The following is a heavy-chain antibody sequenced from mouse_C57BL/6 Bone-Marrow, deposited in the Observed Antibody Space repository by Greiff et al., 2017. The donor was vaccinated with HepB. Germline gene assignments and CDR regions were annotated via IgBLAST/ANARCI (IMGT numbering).Heavy chain of an antibody. V-gene: IGHV14-4*01. CDR3: TTYYGNYGFAY. Sequence: EVMLVESGAELVRPGASVKLSCTASGFNIKDDYMHWVKQRPEQGLEWIGWIDPENGDTEYASKFQGKATITADTSSNTAYLQLSSLTSEDTAVYYCTTYYGNYGFAYWGQGTLVTVSA. CDR2: IDPENGDT. D-gene: IGHD2-1*01. CDR1: GFNIKDDY. J-gene: IGHJ3*01.